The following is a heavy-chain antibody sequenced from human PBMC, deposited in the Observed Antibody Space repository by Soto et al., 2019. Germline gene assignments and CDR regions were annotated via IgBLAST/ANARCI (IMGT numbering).Heavy chain of an antibody. CDR1: GFTFSSYG. CDR2: ISYDGSNK. D-gene: IGHD6-13*01. CDR3: AKERSSWYFGY. Sequence: GGSLRLSCAASGFTFSSYGMHWVRQAPGKGLEWVAVISYDGSNKYYADSVKGRFTISRDNSKNTLYLQMNSLRAEDTAVYYCAKERSSWYFGYWGQGTLVTVSS. J-gene: IGHJ4*02. V-gene: IGHV3-30*18.